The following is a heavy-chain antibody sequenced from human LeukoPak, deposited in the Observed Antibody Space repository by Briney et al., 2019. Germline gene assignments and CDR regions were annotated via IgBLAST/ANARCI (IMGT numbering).Heavy chain of an antibody. CDR2: IYYSGST. CDR1: GGSISSYY. J-gene: IGHJ4*02. V-gene: IGHV4-59*01. D-gene: IGHD6-6*01. Sequence: SETLSLTCTVSGGSISSYYWSWIRQPPGKGLEWIGYIYYSGSTNYNPSLKSRVTISVDTSKNQFSLKLSSVTAADTAVYYCARIHSSSSDYWGQGTLVTVSS. CDR3: ARIHSSSSDY.